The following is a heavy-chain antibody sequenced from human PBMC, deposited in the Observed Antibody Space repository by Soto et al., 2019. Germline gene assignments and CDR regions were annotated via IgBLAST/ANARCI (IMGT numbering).Heavy chain of an antibody. Sequence: PSETLSLTCAVYGGSFSGYYWSWIRQPPGKGLEWIGEINHSGSTNYNPSLKSRVTISVDTSKNQFSLKLSSVTAADTAVYYCARGSLVVVAATRGYFDYWGQGTLVTVSS. D-gene: IGHD2-15*01. CDR3: ARGSLVVVAATRGYFDY. CDR1: GGSFSGYY. CDR2: INHSGST. V-gene: IGHV4-34*01. J-gene: IGHJ4*02.